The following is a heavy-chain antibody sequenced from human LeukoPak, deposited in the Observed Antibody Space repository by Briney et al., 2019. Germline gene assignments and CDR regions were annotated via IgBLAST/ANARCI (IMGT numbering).Heavy chain of an antibody. J-gene: IGHJ3*02. Sequence: PGRSLRLSCAASGFTFSNYFMHWVRQAPGKGLEWVADIANDGSHTFYVESVKGRFTISRDNSKNTLYLQMNSLRVEDTAVYFCARERQDTIIHPGAFDIWGQGTMVTVSS. D-gene: IGHD3-10*01. CDR2: IANDGSHT. CDR3: ARERQDTIIHPGAFDI. V-gene: IGHV3-30-3*01. CDR1: GFTFSNYF.